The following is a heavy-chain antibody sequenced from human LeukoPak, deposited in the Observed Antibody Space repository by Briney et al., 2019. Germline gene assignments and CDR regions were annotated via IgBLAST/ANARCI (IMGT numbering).Heavy chain of an antibody. CDR1: GYTFTGYY. Sequence: ASVRVSCKASGYTFTGYYIHWVRQAPGQGLECRGFINPNSGGTNYAQKCQGRVTMTRDTSITTAYMELSSLTSDDTAVYYCARDLEGYHYGSGNYPQWGQGTLVTVSS. CDR2: INPNSGGT. CDR3: ARDLEGYHYGSGNYPQ. D-gene: IGHD3-10*01. V-gene: IGHV1-2*02. J-gene: IGHJ4*02.